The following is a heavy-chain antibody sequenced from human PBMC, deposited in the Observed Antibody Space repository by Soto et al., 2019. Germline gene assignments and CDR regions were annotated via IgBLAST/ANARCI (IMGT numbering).Heavy chain of an antibody. CDR2: IDSRNSYI. Sequence: EVQLVESGGDLVQPGGSLRLSCVASGFTFSIYSMNWVRQAPGKGPEWVSHIDSRNSYIHYADSVKGRFTISRDNAKNSLYLQMNSLGDEDTAVYYCARDIHFDGNSYYHASDYWGQGTLITVSS. J-gene: IGHJ4*02. CDR1: GFTFSIYS. CDR3: ARDIHFDGNSYYHASDY. D-gene: IGHD3-10*01. V-gene: IGHV3-48*02.